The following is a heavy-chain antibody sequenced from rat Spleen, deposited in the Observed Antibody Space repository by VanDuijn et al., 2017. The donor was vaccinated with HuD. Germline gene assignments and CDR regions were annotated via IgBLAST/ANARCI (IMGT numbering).Heavy chain of an antibody. CDR2: ISTGGGNT. J-gene: IGHJ2*01. Sequence: EVQLVESGGGLVPPGRSLELSCAASGFTFSDYTMAWVRQAPKKGLEWVAAISTGGGNTYYRDSVKGRFTISRDNAKSTLYLQMDSLRSEDTATYYCSRTMGITYDYFHYWGQGVMVTVSS. D-gene: IGHD1-9*01. CDR3: SRTMGITYDYFHY. V-gene: IGHV5S23*01. CDR1: GFTFSDYT.